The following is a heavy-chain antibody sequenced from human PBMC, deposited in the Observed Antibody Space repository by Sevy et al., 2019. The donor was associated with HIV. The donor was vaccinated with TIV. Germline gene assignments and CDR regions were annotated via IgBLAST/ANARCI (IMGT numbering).Heavy chain of an antibody. CDR1: GYTFTSYD. J-gene: IGHJ5*02. D-gene: IGHD3-3*01. V-gene: IGHV1-8*01. Sequence: ASVKVSCKASGYTFTSYDINWVRQSTGHGLEWMGWMNPNSGNTGYARKFLDRVTMTRDTSISTAYMELNSLTSDDTAVYYCAGSLLVAASGYNWFDPWGQGTLVTVSS. CDR3: AGSLLVAASGYNWFDP. CDR2: MNPNSGNT.